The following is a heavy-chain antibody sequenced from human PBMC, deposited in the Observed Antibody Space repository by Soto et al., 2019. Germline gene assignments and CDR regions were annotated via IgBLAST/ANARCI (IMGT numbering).Heavy chain of an antibody. J-gene: IGHJ4*02. CDR1: GGSISSYY. V-gene: IGHV4-59*01. CDR2: IYYSGST. Sequence: SETLSLTCTVSGGSISSYYGSWIRQPPGKGLEWIGYIYYSGSTNYNPSLKSRVTISVDTSKNQFSLKLSSVTAADTAVYYCARFRWLLYYFDYWGQGTLVTVSS. CDR3: ARFRWLLYYFDY. D-gene: IGHD3-3*01.